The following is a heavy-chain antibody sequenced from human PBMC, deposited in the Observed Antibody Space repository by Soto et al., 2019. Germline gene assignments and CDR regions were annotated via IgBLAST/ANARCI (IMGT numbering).Heavy chain of an antibody. CDR3: ARDPGYSLDY. CDR2: TYYRSKWYY. Sequence: PPQTLSLTCAISGDSVSIKSAAWNWIRQSPSRGLEWLGRTYYRSKWYYDYADSVKSRITINSDTSKNQFSLQLNSVTPEDTAVYYCARDPGYSLDYWGQGTLVTVSS. CDR1: GDSVSIKSAA. J-gene: IGHJ4*02. V-gene: IGHV6-1*01. D-gene: IGHD5-18*01.